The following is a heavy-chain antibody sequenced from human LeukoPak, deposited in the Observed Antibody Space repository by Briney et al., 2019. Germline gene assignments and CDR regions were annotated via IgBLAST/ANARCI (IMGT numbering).Heavy chain of an antibody. Sequence: GGSLRLSCAASGFTFSIYGMHWVRQAPGKGLEWVAFIRYDGSNKYYADSVKGRFTISRDNSKNTLYLQMNSLRAEDTAVYYCAKSPALRYCYGDAFDIWGQGTMVTVSS. J-gene: IGHJ3*02. CDR2: IRYDGSNK. V-gene: IGHV3-30*02. D-gene: IGHD5-18*01. CDR1: GFTFSIYG. CDR3: AKSPALRYCYGDAFDI.